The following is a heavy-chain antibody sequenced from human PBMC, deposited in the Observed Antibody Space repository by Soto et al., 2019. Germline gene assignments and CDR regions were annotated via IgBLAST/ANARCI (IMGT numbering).Heavy chain of an antibody. CDR3: ARDDGTTSFDY. CDR2: IYYSGST. J-gene: IGHJ4*02. D-gene: IGHD1-7*01. CDR1: GGSISSGGYY. Sequence: SETLSLTCTVSGGSISSGGYYWSWIRQHPGKGLEWIWYIYYSGSTYYNPSLKSRVTISVDTSKNQFSLKLSSVNAADTAVYYCARDDGTTSFDYWGQGTLVTVSS. V-gene: IGHV4-31*03.